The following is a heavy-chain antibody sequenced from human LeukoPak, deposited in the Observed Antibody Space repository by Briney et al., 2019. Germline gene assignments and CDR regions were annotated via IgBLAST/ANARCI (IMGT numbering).Heavy chain of an antibody. CDR1: GGSINNYY. D-gene: IGHD2-15*01. CDR2: IYYTGKT. Sequence: SETLSLTCSVSGGSINNYYWGWIRRPPGRGLEYIGHIYYTGKTDYNPSFKSRVTMSVDTSKNQLSLKLHFLTAADTAVYYCARWDCSSGTCYYLDYWGQGTLVIVSS. J-gene: IGHJ4*02. V-gene: IGHV4-59*01. CDR3: ARWDCSSGTCYYLDY.